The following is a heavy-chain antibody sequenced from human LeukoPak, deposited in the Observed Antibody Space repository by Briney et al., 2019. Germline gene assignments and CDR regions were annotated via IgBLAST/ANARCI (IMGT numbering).Heavy chain of an antibody. V-gene: IGHV3-30-3*01. J-gene: IGHJ3*02. CDR2: ISYAGSNK. CDR1: GFTFSSYA. D-gene: IGHD5-12*01. Sequence: GGSLRLSCAPSGFTFSSYAMHWVRQAPGKGLEWVAVISYAGSNKFYADSVRGRVTISRDNSKNSLYLQMNSLRAEDTAVYYCAREPGYSGYDYAFDIWGQGTMVTVSS. CDR3: AREPGYSGYDYAFDI.